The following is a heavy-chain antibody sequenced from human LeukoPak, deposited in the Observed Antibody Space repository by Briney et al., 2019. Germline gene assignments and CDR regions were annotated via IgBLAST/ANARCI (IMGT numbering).Heavy chain of an antibody. J-gene: IGHJ4*02. CDR3: ARDPGYGANDY. CDR2: IIPIFGTA. V-gene: IGHV1-69*13. D-gene: IGHD4-17*01. Sequence: ASVKVSCKASGGTSSSYAISWVRQAPGQGLEWMGGIIPIFGTANYAQKFQGRVTITADESTSTAYMELSSLRSEDTAVYYCARDPGYGANDYWGQGTLVTVSS. CDR1: GGTSSSYA.